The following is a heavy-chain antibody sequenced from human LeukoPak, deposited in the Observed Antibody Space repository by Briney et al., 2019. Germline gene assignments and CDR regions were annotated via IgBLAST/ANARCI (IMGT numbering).Heavy chain of an antibody. CDR2: IIPIFGTA. V-gene: IGHV1-69*05. D-gene: IGHD2-2*01. CDR3: ARGNCSSTSCSWDY. Sequence: ASVKVSRKASGGTFSSYAISWVRQAPGQGLEWMGGIIPIFGTANYAQKFQGRVTITTDESTSTAYMELSSLRSEDTAVYYCARGNCSSTSCSWDYWGQGTLVTVSS. J-gene: IGHJ4*02. CDR1: GGTFSSYA.